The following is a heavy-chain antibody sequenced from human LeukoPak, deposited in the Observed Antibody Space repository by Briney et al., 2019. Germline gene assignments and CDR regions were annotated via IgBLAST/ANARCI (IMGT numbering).Heavy chain of an antibody. V-gene: IGHV3-7*01. D-gene: IGHD5-12*01. CDR2: INQDGSEE. J-gene: IGHJ4*02. CDR1: GFTFSNYS. CDR3: VRDGGVSGYDLLDY. Sequence: GGSLRLSCAASGFTFSNYSMNWVRQAPGRGLEWVAHINQDGSEEHYMDSVKARFTISRDNAKNSLSLQMNSLRAEDTAVYYCVRDGGVSGYDLLDYWGQGTLATVSS.